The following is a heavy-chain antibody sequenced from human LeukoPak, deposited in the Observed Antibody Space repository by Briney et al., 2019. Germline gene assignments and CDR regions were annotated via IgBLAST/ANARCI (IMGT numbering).Heavy chain of an antibody. Sequence: GGSRRLSCAASGFTFSSYEMNWVRQGPGKGLEWVSYISSSGSTIYYADSVKGRFTISRDNAKNSLYLQMNSLRAEDTAVYYCAELGITMIGGVWGKGTTVTIS. CDR1: GFTFSSYE. D-gene: IGHD3-10*02. V-gene: IGHV3-48*03. CDR2: ISSSGSTI. J-gene: IGHJ6*03. CDR3: AELGITMIGGV.